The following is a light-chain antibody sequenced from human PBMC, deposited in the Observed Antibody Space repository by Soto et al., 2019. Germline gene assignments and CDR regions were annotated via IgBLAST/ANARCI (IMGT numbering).Light chain of an antibody. CDR2: DAS. V-gene: IGKV1-33*01. Sequence: EIQLTQSPASLCASVVERFTITFHASQDIGNYLNWYQQKPGKAPKLLIYDASTLETGVPSRFSGSRSGTNFTLTISSLQPEDIATYYCQQHDNLPLTFGGGTKVDIK. J-gene: IGKJ4*01. CDR3: QQHDNLPLT. CDR1: QDIGNY.